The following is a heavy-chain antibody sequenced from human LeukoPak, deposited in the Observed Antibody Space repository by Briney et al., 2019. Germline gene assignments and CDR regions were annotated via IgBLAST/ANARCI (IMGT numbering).Heavy chain of an antibody. J-gene: IGHJ4*02. CDR2: SRSKARSYST. Sequence: PGGSLRLSCAASGFSFSDYLMDWVRQTPGKGLEWVGRSRSKARSYSTEYAASVKGRFTISRDDSKNVLCLQMNSLKIEDAAVYYCSARARRRGPLHYPGQGTPVPVSS. CDR3: SARARRRGPLHY. CDR1: GFSFSDYL. D-gene: IGHD5-12*01. V-gene: IGHV3-72*01.